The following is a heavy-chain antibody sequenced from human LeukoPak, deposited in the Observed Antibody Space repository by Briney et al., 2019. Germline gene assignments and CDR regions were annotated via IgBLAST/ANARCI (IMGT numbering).Heavy chain of an antibody. CDR1: GGSISSGGFY. V-gene: IGHV4-61*02. CDR3: ARVTIPIIWGAAEGRRENFYMDV. J-gene: IGHJ6*03. D-gene: IGHD3-16*01. Sequence: SETLSLTCTVSGGSISSGGFYWTWIRQPAGKGLEWIGRVFTSGSTNYSPSLESRVTIPIDTSKNQFSLKLKSVTAADTAVYFCARVTIPIIWGAAEGRRENFYMDVWGKGTTVTVSS. CDR2: VFTSGST.